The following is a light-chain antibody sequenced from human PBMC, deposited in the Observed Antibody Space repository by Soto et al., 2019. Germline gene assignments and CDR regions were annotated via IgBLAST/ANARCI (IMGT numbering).Light chain of an antibody. CDR1: QSVSSSF. CDR3: QQYCSSPPWT. V-gene: IGKV3-20*01. CDR2: GAS. J-gene: IGKJ1*01. Sequence: EIVLTQSPGTLSLSPGERATLSCRASQSVSSSFLAWYQQKPGQAPRLLIYGASSRATGIPDRFSGSGSGTDFTLTISRLEPEDVAVYYCQQYCSSPPWTFGQGTKVEI.